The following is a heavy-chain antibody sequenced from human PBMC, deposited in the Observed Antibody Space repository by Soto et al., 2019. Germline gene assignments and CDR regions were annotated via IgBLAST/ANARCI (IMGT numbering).Heavy chain of an antibody. CDR1: GYSFTSHG. V-gene: IGHV1-18*01. CDR3: ARSYCVSAKSKRSYFDS. Sequence: ASVKVSCKASGYSFTSHGITWVRQAPGQGLEWMGWISPHNQNKHYAQRLQGRVTMTTDTSTSTAFLKLESLTSDDTATYYCARSYCVSAKSKRSYFDSWGQGPLVTVST. CDR2: ISPHNQNK. J-gene: IGHJ4*02. D-gene: IGHD2-2*01.